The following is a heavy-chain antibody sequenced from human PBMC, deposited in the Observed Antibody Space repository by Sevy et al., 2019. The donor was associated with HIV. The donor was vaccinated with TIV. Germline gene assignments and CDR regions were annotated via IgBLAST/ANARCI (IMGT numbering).Heavy chain of an antibody. CDR3: ARVLGFVGVPAAIIFGGMDV. CDR2: ISSSSSYI. D-gene: IGHD2-2*01. V-gene: IGHV3-21*01. CDR1: GFTFSSYS. J-gene: IGHJ6*02. Sequence: GGSLRLSCAASGFTFSSYSMNWVRQAPGKGLEWVSSISSSSSYIYYADSVKGRFTISRDNAKNSLYLQMNSLRAEDTAVYYCARVLGFVGVPAAIIFGGMDVWGQGTTVTVSS.